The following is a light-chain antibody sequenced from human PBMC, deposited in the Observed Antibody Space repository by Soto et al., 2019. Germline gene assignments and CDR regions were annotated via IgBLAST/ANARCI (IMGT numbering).Light chain of an antibody. V-gene: IGLV3-21*04. Sequence: SYELTQPPSVSVAPGKTARITCGGNNIGSKSVHWYQQKPGQAPVLVIYYDSDRPSRIPERFSGSNSGNTATLTISRVEAGDEADYYCQVWDSSSDHRVFGTGTKLTVL. J-gene: IGLJ1*01. CDR1: NIGSKS. CDR3: QVWDSSSDHRV. CDR2: YDS.